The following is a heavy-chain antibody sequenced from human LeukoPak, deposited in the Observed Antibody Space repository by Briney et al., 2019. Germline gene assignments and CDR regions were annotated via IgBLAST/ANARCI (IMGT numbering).Heavy chain of an antibody. CDR3: ARLSSSWNYYYYYYMDV. D-gene: IGHD6-13*01. CDR1: GGTFSSYA. V-gene: IGHV1-69*13. Sequence: SVKVSCKASGGTFSSYAISWVRQAPGQGLEWMGGIIPIFGTANYAQKFQGRVTITADESTSTAYMELSRLRSDDTAVYYCARLSSSWNYYYYYYMDVWGKGTTVTVSS. J-gene: IGHJ6*03. CDR2: IIPIFGTA.